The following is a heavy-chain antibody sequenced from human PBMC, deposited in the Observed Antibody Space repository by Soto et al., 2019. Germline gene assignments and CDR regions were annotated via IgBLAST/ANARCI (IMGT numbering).Heavy chain of an antibody. CDR3: AKDQIRDYDILTGYPLNWFDP. V-gene: IGHV3-30*18. Sequence: PGGSLRLSCAASGFTFSSYGMHWVRQAPGKGLEWVAVISYDGSNKYYADSVKGRFTISRDNSKNTLYLQMNSLRAEDTAVYYCAKDQIRDYDILTGYPLNWFDPWGQGT. J-gene: IGHJ5*02. D-gene: IGHD3-9*01. CDR1: GFTFSSYG. CDR2: ISYDGSNK.